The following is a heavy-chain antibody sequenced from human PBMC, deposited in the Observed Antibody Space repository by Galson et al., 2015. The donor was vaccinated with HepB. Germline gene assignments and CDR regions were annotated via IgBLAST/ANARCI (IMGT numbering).Heavy chain of an antibody. CDR1: GFTFNSYA. D-gene: IGHD3-10*01. J-gene: IGHJ4*02. CDR3: VTTVRGINY. Sequence: SLRLSCAASGFTFNSYAMAWVRQAPGKGLEWVSVVTSGGDKTFFPDSVTGRVIVSRDKFRNTLYLQTSSLRADDTAVYYCVTTVRGINYWGQGTLLTVSS. CDR2: VTSGGDKT. V-gene: IGHV3-23*01.